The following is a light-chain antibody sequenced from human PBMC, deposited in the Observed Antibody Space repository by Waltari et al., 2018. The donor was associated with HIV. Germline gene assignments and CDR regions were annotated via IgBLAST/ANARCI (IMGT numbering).Light chain of an antibody. CDR1: SGSVASNY. J-gene: IGLJ2*01. V-gene: IGLV6-57*01. CDR2: EDN. CDR3: QSYDSRNHVV. Sequence: NFMLTQPHSVSESPGKTVTISCTRSSGSVASNYVQWYQQRPGSSPTTVIYEDNQRPSGVPDRFSCSIDSSSNAASLTISGLKTKDEADYYCQSYDSRNHVVFGGGTKLTVL.